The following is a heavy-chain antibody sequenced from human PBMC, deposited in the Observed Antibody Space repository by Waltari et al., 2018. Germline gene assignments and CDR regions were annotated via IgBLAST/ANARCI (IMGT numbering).Heavy chain of an antibody. J-gene: IGHJ4*02. CDR1: GGSISSSSYY. CDR3: ARVDWLPSRAVDY. V-gene: IGHV4-39*07. D-gene: IGHD3-9*01. Sequence: QLQLQESGPGLVKPSETLSLTCTVSGGSISSSSYYWGWIRQPPGKGLEWIGSIYYRGRTYYNPSLKSRVTISVDTSKNQFSLKLSSVTAADTAVYYCARVDWLPSRAVDYWGQGTLVTVSS. CDR2: IYYRGRT.